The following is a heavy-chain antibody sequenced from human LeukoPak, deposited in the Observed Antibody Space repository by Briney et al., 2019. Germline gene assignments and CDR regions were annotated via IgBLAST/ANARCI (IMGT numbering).Heavy chain of an antibody. CDR2: IKTKTDDGAT. D-gene: IGHD1-26*01. Sequence: GGSLRHSCAASGFTFSNARMNWVRQAPGKGLEWVGRIKTKTDDGATDYSAPVKARFTISRDDSKTTLYLQMNGLKTEDTAIYYCTTYVGATAYWGQGTLVTVSS. CDR1: GFTFSNAR. CDR3: TTYVGATAY. J-gene: IGHJ4*02. V-gene: IGHV3-15*01.